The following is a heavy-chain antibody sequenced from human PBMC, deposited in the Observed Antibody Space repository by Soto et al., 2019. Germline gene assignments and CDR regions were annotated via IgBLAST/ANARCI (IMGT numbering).Heavy chain of an antibody. Sequence: GESLKISCKGSGYSFTSYWIGWVRQMPGKGLEWMGIIYPGDSDTRYSPSFQGQVTISADKSISTAYLQWSSLKASDTAMYYCARLYDYYGSGSQFDYWGQGTLVTVSS. CDR3: ARLYDYYGSGSQFDY. D-gene: IGHD3-10*01. CDR2: IYPGDSDT. V-gene: IGHV5-51*01. CDR1: GYSFTSYW. J-gene: IGHJ4*02.